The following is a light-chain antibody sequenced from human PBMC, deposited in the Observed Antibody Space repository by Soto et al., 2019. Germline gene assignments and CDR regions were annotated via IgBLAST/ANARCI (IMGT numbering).Light chain of an antibody. V-gene: IGKV1-12*01. Sequence: SLSPSYVSAFVGDRVTITCRASQGIRCWLAWYQPKPGKAPKLLIYAASSSQSAVPSRFSGSGSGTELTLTICRLQPEDVATYHCPHSFSTPRTFGQGTRVDVK. J-gene: IGKJ1*01. CDR3: PHSFSTPRT. CDR2: AAS. CDR1: QGIRCW.